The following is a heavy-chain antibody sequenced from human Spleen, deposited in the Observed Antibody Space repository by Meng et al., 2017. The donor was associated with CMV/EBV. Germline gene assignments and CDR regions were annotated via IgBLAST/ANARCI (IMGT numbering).Heavy chain of an antibody. CDR3: ARHFSGGYSDYFDY. V-gene: IGHV5-51*01. CDR1: GYDFSTYW. J-gene: IGHJ4*02. Sequence: GYDFSTYWLGWVRQRPGKDLEWIAIIYPLDSATRYSPSFQGQVTISADKSINTAYLQWNSLKASDTAMYFCARHFSGGYSDYFDYWGRGTLVTVSS. D-gene: IGHD3-22*01. CDR2: IYPLDSAT.